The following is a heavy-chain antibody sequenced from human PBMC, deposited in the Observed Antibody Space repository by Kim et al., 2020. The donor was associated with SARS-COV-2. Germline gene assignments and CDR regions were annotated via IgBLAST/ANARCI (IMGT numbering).Heavy chain of an antibody. V-gene: IGHV3-30*04. CDR1: GFTFSSYA. J-gene: IGHJ5*02. Sequence: GGSLRLSCAASGFTFSSYAMHWVRQAPGKGLEWVAVISYDGSNKYYADSVKGRFTISRDNSKNTLYLQMNSLRAEDTAVYYCARDVWSRSGYGIPWFDPWGQRTLVTVSS. CDR2: ISYDGSNK. CDR3: ARDVWSRSGYGIPWFDP. D-gene: IGHD5-12*01.